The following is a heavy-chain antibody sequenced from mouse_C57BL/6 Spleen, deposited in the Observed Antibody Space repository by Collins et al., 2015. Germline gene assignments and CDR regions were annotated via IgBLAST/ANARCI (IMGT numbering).Heavy chain of an antibody. CDR3: ARQRGPSYYAMDY. J-gene: IGHJ4*01. CDR1: GFTFSSYG. Sequence: EVQLVESGGDLVKPGGSLKLSCAASGFTFSSYGMSWVRQTPDKRLEWVATISSGGSYTYYPDSVKGRFTISRDNAKNTLYPQMSSLKSEDTAMYYCARQRGPSYYAMDYWGQGTSVTVSS. V-gene: IGHV5-6*01. CDR2: ISSGGSYT.